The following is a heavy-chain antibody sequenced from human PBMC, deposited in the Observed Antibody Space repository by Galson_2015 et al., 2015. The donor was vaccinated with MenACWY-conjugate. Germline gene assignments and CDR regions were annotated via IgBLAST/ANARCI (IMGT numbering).Heavy chain of an antibody. CDR1: GFTFSSYS. D-gene: IGHD4-17*01. V-gene: IGHV3-21*01. Sequence: SLRLSCAASGFTFSSYSMNWVRQAPGKGLEWVSSISSSSSYIYYADSVKGRFTISRDNAKNSLYLQMNSLRAEDTAVYYCARDPTTVTTFYYYYYMDVWGKGTTVTVSS. CDR3: ARDPTTVTTFYYYYYMDV. J-gene: IGHJ6*03. CDR2: ISSSSSYI.